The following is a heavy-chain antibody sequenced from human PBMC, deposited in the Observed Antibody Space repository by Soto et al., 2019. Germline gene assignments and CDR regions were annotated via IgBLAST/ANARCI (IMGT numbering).Heavy chain of an antibody. Sequence: EVQLVESGGGLVQPGGSLRLSCAASGFTVSNNYINWVRQAPGKGLEWVSIIYSGGSTYYADSVKGRFTISRDNSKNTLYLQMTSLRAEDTAVYYCVRSRFVAPGVTLVDYWGQGTLVTVSS. CDR2: IYSGGST. CDR1: GFTVSNNY. D-gene: IGHD6-13*01. CDR3: VRSRFVAPGVTLVDY. V-gene: IGHV3-66*01. J-gene: IGHJ4*02.